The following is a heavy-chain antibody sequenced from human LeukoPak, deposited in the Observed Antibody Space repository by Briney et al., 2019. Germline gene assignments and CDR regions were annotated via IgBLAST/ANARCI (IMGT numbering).Heavy chain of an antibody. D-gene: IGHD2-8*01. CDR2: ISGSGGST. CDR1: GFTFSSYA. CDR3: AKDGLMRFFDY. J-gene: IGHJ4*02. Sequence: TGGSLRLSCAASGFTFSSYAMSWVRQAPGKGLEWVSAISGSGGSTYYADSVKGRFTISRDNSKNTLYPHMNSLRADDTAVYHCAKDGLMRFFDYWGQGTLVTVSS. V-gene: IGHV3-23*01.